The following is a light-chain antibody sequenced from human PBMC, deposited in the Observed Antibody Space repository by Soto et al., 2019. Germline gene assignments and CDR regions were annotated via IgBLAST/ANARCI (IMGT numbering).Light chain of an antibody. V-gene: IGKV3-20*01. CDR1: QTVNRNY. J-gene: IGKJ1*01. CDR2: GVS. Sequence: EIVLTQSPGTLALSLGDEATLSCTASQTVNRNYLAWYLQKPAQPPRLLIYGVSNRAPGVPDRFSGGGSGIEFTLTIARLEPDDFGTYYCQQYIASPRTFGQGTRLEVK. CDR3: QQYIASPRT.